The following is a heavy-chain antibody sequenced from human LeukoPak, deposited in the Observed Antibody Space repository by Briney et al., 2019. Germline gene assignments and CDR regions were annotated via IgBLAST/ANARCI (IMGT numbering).Heavy chain of an antibody. CDR1: GFTFSSYS. V-gene: IGHV3-21*01. CDR2: ISSSSSYI. CDR3: ARGRDQQQLVPFWFDH. J-gene: IGHJ5*02. D-gene: IGHD6-13*01. Sequence: GGSLRLSCAASGFTFSSYSMNWVRQAPGKGLEWVSSISSSSSYIYYADSVKGRFTISRDNAKNSLYLQMNSLRAEDTAVYYCARGRDQQQLVPFWFDHWGQGTLVTVSS.